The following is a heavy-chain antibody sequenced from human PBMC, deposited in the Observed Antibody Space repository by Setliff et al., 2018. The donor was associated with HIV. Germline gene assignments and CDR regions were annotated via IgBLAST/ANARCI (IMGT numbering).Heavy chain of an antibody. Sequence: SSETLSLTCTVSGGSISSNNYFWSWIRQPAGKGLEWIGHIYPSGSTNYNPSLKSRVTISVDTSKNQFSLNLSSVTAADTAVYYCGRQVPVPGVAVTPIDYWGQGTLVTVSS. CDR1: GGSISSNNYF. CDR2: IYPSGST. V-gene: IGHV4-61*09. CDR3: GRQVPVPGVAVTPIDY. J-gene: IGHJ4*02. D-gene: IGHD3-22*01.